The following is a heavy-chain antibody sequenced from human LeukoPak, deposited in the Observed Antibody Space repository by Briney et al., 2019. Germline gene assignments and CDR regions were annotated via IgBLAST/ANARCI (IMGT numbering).Heavy chain of an antibody. CDR1: GFTFSSYG. Sequence: GGSLRLSCAASGFTFSSYGMHGVRQAPGKGLEWVAFIRYDGSNKYYADSVKGRFTISRDNSKNTLYLQMNSLRAEDTAVYYCAKGRQLWSSDMDVWGKGTTVTVSS. J-gene: IGHJ6*03. V-gene: IGHV3-30*02. D-gene: IGHD5-18*01. CDR2: IRYDGSNK. CDR3: AKGRQLWSSDMDV.